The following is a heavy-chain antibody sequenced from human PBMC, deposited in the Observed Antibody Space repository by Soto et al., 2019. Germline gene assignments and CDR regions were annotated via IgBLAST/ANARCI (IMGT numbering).Heavy chain of an antibody. J-gene: IGHJ3*01. D-gene: IGHD2-8*02. CDR1: GFTFGDNL. Sequence: QVQLVQSGAEVRKPGASVNISCWASGFTFGDNLINWVRQAPGQSFEWMGWINPDNGNTIYSQTFKGRVTIPRHSSASIAYLVVSDLTSEATAVYYWPRDILSVGQSANDAYEFWGQGTMVTFSS. CDR3: PRDILSVGQSANDAYEF. V-gene: IGHV1-3*01. CDR2: INPDNGNT.